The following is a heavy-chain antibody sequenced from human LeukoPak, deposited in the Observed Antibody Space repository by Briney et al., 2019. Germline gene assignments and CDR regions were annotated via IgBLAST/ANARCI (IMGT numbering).Heavy chain of an antibody. V-gene: IGHV4-30-4*01. Sequence: TSQTLSLTCTVSGGSISSGDYYWSWIRQPPGKGLEWIGYIYYSGSTNYNPSLKSRVTISVDTSKNQFSLKLSSVTAADTAVYYCARVPTAMVPSITRGRRYYYYGMDVWGQGTTVTVSS. J-gene: IGHJ6*02. CDR2: IYYSGST. D-gene: IGHD5-18*01. CDR3: ARVPTAMVPSITRGRRYYYYGMDV. CDR1: GGSISSGDYY.